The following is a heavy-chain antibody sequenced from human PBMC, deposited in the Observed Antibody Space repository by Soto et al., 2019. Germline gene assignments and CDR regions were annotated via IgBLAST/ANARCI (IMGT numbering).Heavy chain of an antibody. Sequence: SETLSLTCTVSGASIINNNWWSWVRQPPGKGLEWIGEISHTGTTNYNPSLRSRVTISLDKSKNQFSLNLNSVTAADTAVYYCSRDYTSSSRLFDFWGQGTLVTVSS. V-gene: IGHV4-4*02. J-gene: IGHJ1*01. CDR2: ISHTGTT. D-gene: IGHD6-13*01. CDR3: SRDYTSSSRLFDF. CDR1: GASIINNNW.